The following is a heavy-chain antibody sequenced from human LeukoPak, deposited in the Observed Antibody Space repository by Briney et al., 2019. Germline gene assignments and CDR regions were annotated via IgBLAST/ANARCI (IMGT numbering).Heavy chain of an antibody. CDR1: GFTVSSNY. J-gene: IGHJ4*02. V-gene: IGHV3-66*01. CDR3: ARDYYDILTGYLFY. CDR2: VYSGGRT. D-gene: IGHD3-9*01. Sequence: PGGSLRLSCAASGFTVSSNYMSWVRQAPGRGREWVSVVYSGGRTYYADSVKGRFTISRDKSKNTLYLQRNSRRAEDTPVYYCARDYYDILTGYLFYWGPGALVTASS.